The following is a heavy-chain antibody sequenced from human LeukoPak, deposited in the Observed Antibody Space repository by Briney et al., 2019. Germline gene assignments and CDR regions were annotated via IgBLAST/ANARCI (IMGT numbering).Heavy chain of an antibody. CDR1: GFTVSSNY. CDR2: IFSGGST. D-gene: IGHD3-10*01. CDR3: ARRGRVGLLWFGELLSRHGFDY. Sequence: GGSLRLSCAASGFTVSSNYMSWVRQAPGKGLEWVSVIFSGGSTYYADSVKGRFTISRDNSKNTLYLQMNSLRAEDTAVYYCARRGRVGLLWFGELLSRHGFDYWGQGTLVTVSS. J-gene: IGHJ4*02. V-gene: IGHV3-53*01.